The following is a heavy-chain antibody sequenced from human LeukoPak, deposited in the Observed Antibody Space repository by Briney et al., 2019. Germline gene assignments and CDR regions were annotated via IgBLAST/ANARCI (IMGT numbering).Heavy chain of an antibody. D-gene: IGHD1-7*01. CDR1: GFTFGDYA. V-gene: IGHV3-23*01. J-gene: IGHJ1*01. Sequence: GGSLRLSCAASGFTFGDYAMSWVRQAPGKGLEWVSAISGSGGSTYYADSVKGRFTISRDNSKNTLYLQMNSLRAEDTAVYYCATSNWNYEYFQHWGQGTLVTVSS. CDR3: ATSNWNYEYFQH. CDR2: ISGSGGST.